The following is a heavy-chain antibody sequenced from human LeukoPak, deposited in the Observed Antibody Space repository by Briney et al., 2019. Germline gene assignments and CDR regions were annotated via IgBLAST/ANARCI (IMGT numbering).Heavy chain of an antibody. CDR2: IRYDGSNK. Sequence: GGSLRLSCAASGFTFSSYGMHWVRQAPGKGLEWVAFIRYDGSNKYYADSVKGRFTISRDNSKNTLYLQMNSLRAEDTAVYYCAKRLYYGDSSPIDYWGQGTLVTVSS. D-gene: IGHD4-17*01. J-gene: IGHJ4*02. CDR1: GFTFSSYG. CDR3: AKRLYYGDSSPIDY. V-gene: IGHV3-30*02.